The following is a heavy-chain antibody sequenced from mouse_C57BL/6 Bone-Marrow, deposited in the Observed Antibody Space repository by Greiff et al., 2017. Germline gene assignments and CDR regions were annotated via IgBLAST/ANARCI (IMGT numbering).Heavy chain of an antibody. J-gene: IGHJ4*01. CDR3: ARQGIYYDYDDYAMDY. CDR1: GFSLTSYG. D-gene: IGHD2-4*01. Sequence: QVHVKQSGPGLVAPSQSLSITCTVSGFSLTSYGVHWVRQPPGKGLEWLVVIWSDGSTTYNSAHKSRLSISKDNSKSQVFLKMNSRQTDDTAMYYCARQGIYYDYDDYAMDYWGQGTSVTVSS. CDR2: IWSDGST. V-gene: IGHV2-6-1*01.